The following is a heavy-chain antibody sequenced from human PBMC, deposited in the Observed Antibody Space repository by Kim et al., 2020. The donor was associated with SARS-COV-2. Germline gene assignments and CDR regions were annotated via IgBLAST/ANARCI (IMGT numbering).Heavy chain of an antibody. D-gene: IGHD6-13*01. CDR2: TI. Sequence: TIYYAASVKGRFTISRDNAKNSLYLQMNSLRDEDTAVYYCARDGAAAGDYWGQGTLVTVSS. J-gene: IGHJ4*02. CDR3: ARDGAAAGDY. V-gene: IGHV3-48*02.